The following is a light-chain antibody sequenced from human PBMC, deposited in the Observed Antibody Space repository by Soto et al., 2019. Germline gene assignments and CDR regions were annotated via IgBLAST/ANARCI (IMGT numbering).Light chain of an antibody. Sequence: QSVLTQPASVSGSPGQSITISCTGTSSDVGGYNYVSWYQQHPGKAPKLMIYDVINRPSGVSNRFSGSKSGNTASLTISGLQAEDEADYYCSSYTSSSTLGMFGGGTKLTVL. CDR1: SSDVGGYNY. V-gene: IGLV2-14*01. CDR2: DVI. J-gene: IGLJ3*02. CDR3: SSYTSSSTLGM.